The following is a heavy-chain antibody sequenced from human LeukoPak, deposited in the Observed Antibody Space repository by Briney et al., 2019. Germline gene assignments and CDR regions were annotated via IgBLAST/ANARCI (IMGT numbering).Heavy chain of an antibody. Sequence: GGSLRLSCAASGFTFSSNYMSWVRRAPGKGLEWGSAISGHGGSTYYADSVKGRFTISRDNAKNTLSLKMKRLRAEDTAVYFIAKSIGYSNSFFSCWGQASLVTVSS. CDR1: GFTFSSNY. D-gene: IGHD3-22*01. J-gene: IGHJ4*02. CDR3: AKSIGYSNSFFSC. CDR2: ISGHGGST. V-gene: IGHV3-23*01.